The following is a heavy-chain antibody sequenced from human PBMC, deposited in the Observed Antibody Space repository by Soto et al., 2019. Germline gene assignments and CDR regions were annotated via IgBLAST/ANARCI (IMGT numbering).Heavy chain of an antibody. Sequence: QITLKESGPTLVKPTQTLTLTCTFSGFSLSTSGVGVGWIRQPPGEALEWLAIIFWDDDERYNPSLMTRLTNPKDTSKNQVALTMTNRARADTATYYCAPRTYCRGGSCYAYWGQGPLVPLSS. CDR3: APRTYCRGGSCYAY. D-gene: IGHD2-15*01. J-gene: IGHJ4*02. V-gene: IGHV2-5*02. CDR1: GFSLSTSGVG. CDR2: IFWDDDE.